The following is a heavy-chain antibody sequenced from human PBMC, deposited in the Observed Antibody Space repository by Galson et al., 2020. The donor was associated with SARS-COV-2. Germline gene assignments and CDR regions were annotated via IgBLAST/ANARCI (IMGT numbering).Heavy chain of an antibody. CDR1: GYSFTNFW. Sequence: GESLKISCEASGYSFTNFWISWVRQTPGRGLEWMGRIDPHDSHITYSPSIQGHVSISTDKSISTAYLQWNSLTTSDTAIYYCARQPGEGDGDLDDWGQGTLVTVSS. V-gene: IGHV5-10-1*01. CDR2: IDPHDSHI. CDR3: ARQPGEGDGDLDD. J-gene: IGHJ4*02. D-gene: IGHD2-21*01.